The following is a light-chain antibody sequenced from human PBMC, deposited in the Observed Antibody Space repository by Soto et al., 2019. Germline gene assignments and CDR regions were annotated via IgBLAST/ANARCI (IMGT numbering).Light chain of an antibody. CDR3: CSYGGSRAV. CDR1: SSDIGSNNY. Sequence: QSVLTQPASVSGSPGQSITISCTGTSSDIGSNNYVSWFQQRPGKAPTLIIYEVSKRPLGVSTRFSASKSGNTASLTISGLQAEDEADYYCCSYGGSRAVFGGGTQLTVL. J-gene: IGLJ7*01. V-gene: IGLV2-23*02. CDR2: EVS.